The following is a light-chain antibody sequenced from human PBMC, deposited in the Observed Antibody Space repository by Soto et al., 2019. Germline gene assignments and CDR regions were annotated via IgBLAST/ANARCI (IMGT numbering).Light chain of an antibody. CDR2: EVS. Sequence: QPVLTQPASVSGSPGQSITISCTGTSSDVGSYNLVSWYQQYQGKAPKLMIYEVSKRPSGVSNRFSGSKSGNTASLTISGLQAEDEADYYCCSYAGRTTYVFGTGTKLTVL. CDR1: SSDVGSYNL. V-gene: IGLV2-23*02. J-gene: IGLJ1*01. CDR3: CSYAGRTTYV.